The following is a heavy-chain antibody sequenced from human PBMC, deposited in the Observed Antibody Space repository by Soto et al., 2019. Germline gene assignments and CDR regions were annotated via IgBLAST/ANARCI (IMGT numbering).Heavy chain of an antibody. Sequence: EVQLVESGGGLIKPGGSLRLSCAASGFTFSSYSMNWVRQAPGKGLEWVSTISSSSSYIYYADSVKGRYTISRDNAKNSLYLQMNSLRAEHTAVYFCARIHLVYDAFDIWGQGTMVTLSS. V-gene: IGHV3-21*01. D-gene: IGHD1-20*01. J-gene: IGHJ3*02. CDR3: ARIHLVYDAFDI. CDR2: ISSSSSYI. CDR1: GFTFSSYS.